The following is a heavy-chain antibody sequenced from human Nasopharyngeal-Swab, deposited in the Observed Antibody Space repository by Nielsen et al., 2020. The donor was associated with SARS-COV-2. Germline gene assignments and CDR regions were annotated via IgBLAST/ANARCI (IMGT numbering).Heavy chain of an antibody. CDR3: AEGGYSSNWYSIGGY. V-gene: IGHV3-30*18. Sequence: SCAASGFTFSNHGMHWVRQAPGKGLEWVAVISYDGNNKFYADSAKGRFTISRDNFKNTLYLQMNSLRADDTAVYYCAEGGYSSNWYSIGGYWGQGTLVTVSS. J-gene: IGHJ4*02. CDR1: GFTFSNHG. CDR2: ISYDGNNK. D-gene: IGHD6-13*01.